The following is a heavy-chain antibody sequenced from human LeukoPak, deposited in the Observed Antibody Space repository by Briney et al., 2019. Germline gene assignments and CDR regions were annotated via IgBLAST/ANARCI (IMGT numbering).Heavy chain of an antibody. CDR3: AIIRAMVRGFDY. CDR2: ISGSGGST. J-gene: IGHJ4*02. V-gene: IGHV3-23*01. CDR1: GFTFSSYG. Sequence: GGSLRLSCAASGFTFSSYGMSWVRQAPGKGLEWVSAISGSGGSTYYADSVKGRFTISRDNSKNTLYLQMNSLRAEDTAVYYCAIIRAMVRGFDYWGQGTLVTVSS. D-gene: IGHD3-10*01.